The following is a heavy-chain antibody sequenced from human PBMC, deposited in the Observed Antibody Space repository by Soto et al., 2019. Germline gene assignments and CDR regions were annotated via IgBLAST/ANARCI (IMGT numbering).Heavy chain of an antibody. D-gene: IGHD2-2*01. Sequence: EVQVLESGGGLVQPGGSLRLSCVASGFTFTTYAMTWVRQAPGKGLEWVSIISGSGGSTHYADSVKGRFIISRDNSKKTLYLKMSGLSAEDTAVYYCAKPGFGGYCSSTSGVHFDYWGQGTLVTVSS. CDR2: ISGSGGST. CDR1: GFTFTTYA. CDR3: AKPGFGGYCSSTSGVHFDY. V-gene: IGHV3-23*01. J-gene: IGHJ4*02.